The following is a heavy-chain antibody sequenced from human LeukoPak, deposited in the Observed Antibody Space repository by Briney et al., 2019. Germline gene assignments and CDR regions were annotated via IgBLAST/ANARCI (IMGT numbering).Heavy chain of an antibody. CDR2: IYPGDSDT. CDR1: GYIFTNYW. D-gene: IGHD3-16*02. J-gene: IGHJ5*02. V-gene: IGHV5-51*01. Sequence: EESLKISCKASGYIFTNYWIGWVRQMPGKGLEWMGIIYPGDSDTRYSPSFQGQVTISADKSISTAYLQWSSLKASDTAMYYCARHMMFEGAIVTHNWFDPWGQGTLVTVSS. CDR3: ARHMMFEGAIVTHNWFDP.